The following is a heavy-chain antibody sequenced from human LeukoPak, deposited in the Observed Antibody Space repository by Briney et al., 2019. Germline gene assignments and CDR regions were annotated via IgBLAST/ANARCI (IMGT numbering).Heavy chain of an antibody. Sequence: PSQTLSLTCAVSGGSISSGGYSWSWIRQPPGKGLEWIGYIYHNGNTYYSPSLKSRVTISVDTSKNQFSLKLSSVTAADTAVYYCARVGGRYSPPGYWGQGTLVTVTS. CDR2: IYHNGNT. V-gene: IGHV4-30-2*01. CDR1: GGSISSGGYS. D-gene: IGHD2-15*01. CDR3: ARVGGRYSPPGY. J-gene: IGHJ4*02.